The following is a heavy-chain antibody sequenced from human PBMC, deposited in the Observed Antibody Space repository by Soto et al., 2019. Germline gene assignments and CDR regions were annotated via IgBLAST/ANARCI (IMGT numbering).Heavy chain of an antibody. D-gene: IGHD2-2*01. Sequence: SGPTLVNPTQTLTLTCTFSGFSLSTSGMCVSWIRQPPGKALEWLALIDWDDDKYYSTSLKTRLTISKDTSKNQVVLTMTNMDPVDTATYYCARIFRLPSHYYGMDVWGQGTTVTVSS. J-gene: IGHJ6*02. CDR1: GFSLSTSGMC. CDR2: IDWDDDK. V-gene: IGHV2-70*01. CDR3: ARIFRLPSHYYGMDV.